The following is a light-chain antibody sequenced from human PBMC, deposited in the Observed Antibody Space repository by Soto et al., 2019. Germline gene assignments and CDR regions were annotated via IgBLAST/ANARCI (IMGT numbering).Light chain of an antibody. J-gene: IGKJ5*01. CDR2: DAS. CDR3: QQLHDYPIT. Sequence: DIQMTQSPSTLSASVGDRVTITCRASQSIFTSLAWHQQKPGKAPQLLIYDASSLESGVPSRFSGSGSGTDFTLTISSLQPEDFATYYCQQLHDYPITFGQGTRLAI. V-gene: IGKV1-5*01. CDR1: QSIFTS.